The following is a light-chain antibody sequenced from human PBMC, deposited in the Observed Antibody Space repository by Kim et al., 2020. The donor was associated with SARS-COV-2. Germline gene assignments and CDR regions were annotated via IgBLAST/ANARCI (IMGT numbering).Light chain of an antibody. Sequence: PEERATLSCRASKIVSSCLAWYQQKPGQAPRRCTYDEFNRATGIPARFSGSGSGTDSTLTISSLEPEDFAVYYGQQRSNWRGTLGEGTRLEIK. CDR2: DEF. J-gene: IGKJ5*01. V-gene: IGKV3-11*01. CDR3: QQRSNWRGT. CDR1: KIVSSC.